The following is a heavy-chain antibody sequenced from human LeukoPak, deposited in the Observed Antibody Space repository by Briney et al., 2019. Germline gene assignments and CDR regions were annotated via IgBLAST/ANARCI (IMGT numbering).Heavy chain of an antibody. D-gene: IGHD5-18*01. J-gene: IGHJ4*02. CDR2: LYIGGNT. Sequence: PGGSLRLSCAASGLTVNNNYMNWVRQAPGKGLERVSALYIGGNTYYADSVRGRFTIPRDNSKNTLYLQMNSLRAEDTAIYYCMTAAGYNFGQYWGQGTLVTVSS. V-gene: IGHV3-53*01. CDR3: MTAAGYNFGQY. CDR1: GLTVNNNY.